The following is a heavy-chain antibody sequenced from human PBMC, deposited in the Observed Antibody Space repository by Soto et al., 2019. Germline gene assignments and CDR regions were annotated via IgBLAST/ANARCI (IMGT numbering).Heavy chain of an antibody. Sequence: KTSETLSLTCTVSGGSISSGDYYWSWIRQPPGKGLEWIGYIYYSGSTYYNPSLKSRVTISVDTSKNQFSLKLSSVTAADTAVYYCARADYYDSSGYYWGQGTLVTVSS. J-gene: IGHJ4*02. CDR2: IYYSGST. CDR3: ARADYYDSSGYY. V-gene: IGHV4-30-4*01. CDR1: GGSISSGDYY. D-gene: IGHD3-22*01.